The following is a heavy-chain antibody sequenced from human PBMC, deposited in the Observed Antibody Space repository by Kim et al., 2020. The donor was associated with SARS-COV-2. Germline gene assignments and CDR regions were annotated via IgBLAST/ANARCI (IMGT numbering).Heavy chain of an antibody. V-gene: IGHV1-46*01. CDR1: GYTFTSYY. Sequence: ASVKVSCKASGYTFTSYYMHWVRQAPGQGLEWMGIINPSGGSTSYAQKFQGRVTMTRDTSTSTVYMELSSLRSEDTAVYYCARDWVVAAKYYYYGMDVWGQGTTVTVSS. CDR2: INPSGGST. J-gene: IGHJ6*02. D-gene: IGHD2-15*01. CDR3: ARDWVVAAKYYYYGMDV.